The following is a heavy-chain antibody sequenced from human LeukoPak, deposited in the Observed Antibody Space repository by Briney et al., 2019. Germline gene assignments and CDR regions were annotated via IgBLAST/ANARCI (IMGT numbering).Heavy chain of an antibody. Sequence: SGTLSLTCAVSGGSISSSNWWSWVRQPPGKGLEWIGEIYHSGSTNYNPSLKSRVTISVDKSKNQFSLKLSSVTAADTAVYYCASAYSSGWYYFDYWGQGTLVTVSS. CDR1: GGSISSSNW. D-gene: IGHD6-19*01. CDR3: ASAYSSGWYYFDY. J-gene: IGHJ4*02. V-gene: IGHV4-4*02. CDR2: IYHSGST.